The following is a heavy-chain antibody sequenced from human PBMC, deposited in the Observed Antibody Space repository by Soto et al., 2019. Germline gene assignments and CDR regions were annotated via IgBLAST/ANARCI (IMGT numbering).Heavy chain of an antibody. CDR1: GGSISSGGYY. J-gene: IGHJ3*02. V-gene: IGHV4-31*03. D-gene: IGHD3-3*01. CDR2: IYYSGST. Sequence: QVQLQESGPGLVKPSQTLSLTCTVSGGSISSGGYYWSWIRQHPGKGLEWIGYIYYSGSTYYNPSLKSRVTISVDTSKNQFALKLSSVTAADTAVYYCARSLRAILADDAFDIWGQGTMVTVSS. CDR3: ARSLRAILADDAFDI.